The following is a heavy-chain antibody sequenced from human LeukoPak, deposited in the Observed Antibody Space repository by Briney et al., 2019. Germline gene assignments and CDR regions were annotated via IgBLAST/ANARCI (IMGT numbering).Heavy chain of an antibody. CDR3: TAQVFCSGRSCYSHWYFDL. V-gene: IGHV3-49*04. CDR2: IRNKAYGGTT. J-gene: IGHJ2*01. CDR1: GFTFGDYA. D-gene: IGHD2-15*01. Sequence: PGGSLRLSCTASGFTFGDYAMSWVRQAPGKGLEWVGFIRNKAYGGTTGYAASVKGRFTISRDDSKSFAYLQMNSLKTEDTAVYYCTAQVFCSGRSCYSHWYFDLWGRGTLVTVSS.